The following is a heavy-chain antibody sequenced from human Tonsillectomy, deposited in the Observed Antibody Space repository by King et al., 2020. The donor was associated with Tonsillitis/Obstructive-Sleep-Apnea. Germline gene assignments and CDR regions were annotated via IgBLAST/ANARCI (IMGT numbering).Heavy chain of an antibody. Sequence: LQLQESGPGLVKPSETLSLTCSVSGGSISSAYYWAWIRQPPGQGLEWIGYIYFSGTTTYNPSLEGRLTMSVATSARQLSLRLTSATAADTAVYYCARIDRGTGWYQDSWGQGTLVTVSS. CDR3: ARIDRGTGWYQDS. J-gene: IGHJ4*02. D-gene: IGHD6-19*01. V-gene: IGHV4-59*01. CDR2: IYFSGTT. CDR1: GGSISSAYY.